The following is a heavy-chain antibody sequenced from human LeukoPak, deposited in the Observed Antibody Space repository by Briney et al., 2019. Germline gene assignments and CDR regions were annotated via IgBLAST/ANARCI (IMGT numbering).Heavy chain of an antibody. Sequence: GSLRLSCAASGFTFSSYAMSWVRQAPGKGLEWVSAINGSGGSTYYADSVKGRFTISRDNSKNTLYLQMNSLRAEDTAVYYCAKSSSRYYDSSGQYTDYWGQGTLVTVSS. CDR1: GFTFSSYA. CDR3: AKSSSRYYDSSGQYTDY. J-gene: IGHJ4*02. V-gene: IGHV3-23*01. CDR2: INGSGGST. D-gene: IGHD3-22*01.